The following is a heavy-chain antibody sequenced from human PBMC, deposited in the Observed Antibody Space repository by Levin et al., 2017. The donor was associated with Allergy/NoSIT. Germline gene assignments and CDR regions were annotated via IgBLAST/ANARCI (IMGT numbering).Heavy chain of an antibody. Sequence: SQTLSLTCAISGDSVSSNSAAWNWIRQSPSRGLEWLGRTYYRSKWYNDYAVSVKSRITINPDTSKNQFSLQLNSVTPEDTAVYYCAREGAARPRARYYYYMDVWGKGTTVTVSS. J-gene: IGHJ6*03. CDR3: AREGAARPRARYYYYMDV. CDR1: GDSVSSNSAA. CDR2: TYYRSKWYN. D-gene: IGHD6-6*01. V-gene: IGHV6-1*01.